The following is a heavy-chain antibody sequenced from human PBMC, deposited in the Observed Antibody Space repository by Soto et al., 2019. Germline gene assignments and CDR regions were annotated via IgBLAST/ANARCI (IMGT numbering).Heavy chain of an antibody. CDR1: GFTFSSYA. J-gene: IGHJ4*02. Sequence: ESGGGLVQPGGSLRLSCAGSGFTFSSYAMNWVRQAPGKGLEWVSASSGTGVNSYYADSVRGRFTVSRDNSKNTLYLQMNSLRAEDTAVYYCANVRGWGQGTLVTVSS. D-gene: IGHD3-3*01. V-gene: IGHV3-23*01. CDR2: SSGTGVNS. CDR3: ANVRG.